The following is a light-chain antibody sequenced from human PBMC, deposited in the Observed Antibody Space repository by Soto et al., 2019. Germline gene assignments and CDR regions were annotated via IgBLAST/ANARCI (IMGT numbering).Light chain of an antibody. CDR3: SSYTTRNTVL. J-gene: IGLJ2*01. CDR1: SSDVGSYNL. V-gene: IGLV2-14*02. Sequence: QSVLTQPASVSGSPGQSITISCSGTSSDVGSYNLVSWYQQHPGKAPKLMIYEGSKRPSGVSNRFSGSKSGNTASLTISWLQAEDEADYYCSSYTTRNTVLFGGGTKLTVL. CDR2: EGS.